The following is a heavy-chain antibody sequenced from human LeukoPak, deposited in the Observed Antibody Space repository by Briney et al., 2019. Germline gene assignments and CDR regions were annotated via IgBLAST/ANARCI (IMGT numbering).Heavy chain of an antibody. CDR1: GFTFDDYA. Sequence: GRSLRLSCAASGFTFDDYAMHWVRQAPGKGLEWVSGISWNSGSIGYADSVKGRFTISRDNAKNSLYLQMNSLRAEDTALYYCAKDSYGGSYLNIDYWGQGTLVTVSS. V-gene: IGHV3-9*01. CDR2: ISWNSGSI. CDR3: AKDSYGGSYLNIDY. J-gene: IGHJ4*02. D-gene: IGHD1-26*01.